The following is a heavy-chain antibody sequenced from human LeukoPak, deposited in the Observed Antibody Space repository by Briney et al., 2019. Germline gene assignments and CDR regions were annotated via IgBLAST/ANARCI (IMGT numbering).Heavy chain of an antibody. CDR1: GNDFSDFY. CDR3: VTTSVTHTRDP. CDR2: INPHSRAT. V-gene: IGHV1-2*02. Sequence: ASVKVSFKASGNDFSDFYFNWVRQAPGRGLEWVGWINPHSRATHYAQRFRGRVTMEASITTGYMELNSLTSDDTAVYYCVTTSVTHTRDPWGQGTLVTVSS. J-gene: IGHJ5*02. D-gene: IGHD5/OR15-5a*01.